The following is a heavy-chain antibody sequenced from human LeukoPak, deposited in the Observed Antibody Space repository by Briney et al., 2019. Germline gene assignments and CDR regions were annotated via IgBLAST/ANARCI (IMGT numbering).Heavy chain of an antibody. D-gene: IGHD3-22*01. Sequence: GGSLRLSCAASGFTFSSYAMHWVRQAPGKGLEWVAVISYDGSNKYYADSVKGRFTISRDNSKNTLYLQMNSLRAEDTAVYYCARVVIYYDSSGYYYVRPRYFDYWGQGTLVTVSS. CDR2: ISYDGSNK. V-gene: IGHV3-30*04. J-gene: IGHJ4*02. CDR3: ARVVIYYDSSGYYYVRPRYFDY. CDR1: GFTFSSYA.